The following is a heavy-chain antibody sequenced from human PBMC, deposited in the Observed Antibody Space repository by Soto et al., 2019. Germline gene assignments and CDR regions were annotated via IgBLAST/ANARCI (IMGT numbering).Heavy chain of an antibody. CDR3: ARDSAGGSWEGDYYYGMDV. J-gene: IGHJ6*02. V-gene: IGHV4-31*03. CDR2: IYYSGST. D-gene: IGHD6-13*01. CDR1: GGSISSGGYY. Sequence: QVQLQESGPGLVKPSQTLSLTCTVSGGSISSGGYYWSWIRQHPGKGLEWIGYIYYSGSTYYNPSLKSRVTISVDTSKNQFYLKLSSVTAADTAVYYCARDSAGGSWEGDYYYGMDVWGQGTTVTVSS.